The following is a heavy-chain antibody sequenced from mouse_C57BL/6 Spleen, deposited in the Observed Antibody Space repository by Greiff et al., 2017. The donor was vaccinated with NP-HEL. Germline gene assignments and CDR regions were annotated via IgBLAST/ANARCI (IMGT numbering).Heavy chain of an antibody. J-gene: IGHJ2*01. D-gene: IGHD1-1*01. CDR2: INPSSGYT. Sequence: VKLMESGAELARPGASVKMSCKASGYTFTSYTMHWVKQRPGQGLEWIGYINPSSGYTKYNQKFKDKATLTADKSSSTAYMQLSSLTSEDSAVYYCALYYGSSYRGYFDYWGQGTTLTVSS. CDR1: GYTFTSYT. V-gene: IGHV1-4*01. CDR3: ALYYGSSYRGYFDY.